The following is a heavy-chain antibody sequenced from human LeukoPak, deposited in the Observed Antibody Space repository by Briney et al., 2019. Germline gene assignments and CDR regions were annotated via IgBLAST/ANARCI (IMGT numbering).Heavy chain of an antibody. CDR2: ISSSSSYM. J-gene: IGHJ4*02. V-gene: IGHV3-21*04. D-gene: IGHD3-22*01. CDR1: GFTFSTYS. Sequence: GGSLRLSCAASGFTFSTYSMNWVRQAPGKGLEWVSSISSSSSYMYYADSVKGRFTISRDNSKNTLYLQMNSLRAEDTAVYYCAKFISGYSYYFDYWGQGTLVTVSS. CDR3: AKFISGYSYYFDY.